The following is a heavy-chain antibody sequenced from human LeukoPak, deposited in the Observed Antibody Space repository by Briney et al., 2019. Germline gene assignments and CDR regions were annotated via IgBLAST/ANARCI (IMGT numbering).Heavy chain of an antibody. J-gene: IGHJ4*02. D-gene: IGHD1-26*01. Sequence: SETLSLTCAVYGGSFSGYYWSWLRQPPGKGLEWIGEINHSGSTNYNPSITSRATISVDTSKNQFSLKLSSVTAADPAVYYCARSVMYGSYYLRGFPDYWGQGTLVTVSS. V-gene: IGHV4-34*01. CDR1: GGSFSGYY. CDR3: ARSVMYGSYYLRGFPDY. CDR2: INHSGST.